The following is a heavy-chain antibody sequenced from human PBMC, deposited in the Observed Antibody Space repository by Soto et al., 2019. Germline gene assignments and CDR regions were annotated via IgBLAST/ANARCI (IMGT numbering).Heavy chain of an antibody. Sequence: PGESLKISCTASGYSFARHWIAWVRQIPGNGLEWMGIIYPTDSDTKYSPSFQGQVTISADTSISTAYLQWSGLKAPDTAMYYCARILRPADFFDAFGIWGQGTMVTVSS. CDR2: IYPTDSDT. J-gene: IGHJ3*02. CDR3: ARILRPADFFDAFGI. D-gene: IGHD2-2*01. V-gene: IGHV5-51*01. CDR1: GYSFARHW.